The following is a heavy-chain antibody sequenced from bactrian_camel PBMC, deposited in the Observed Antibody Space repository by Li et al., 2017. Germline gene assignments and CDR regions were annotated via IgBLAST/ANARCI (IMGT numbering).Heavy chain of an antibody. V-gene: IGHV3S1*01. Sequence: GLVQLGGSLRLPCAASGATYNLCSMGWFRQAPGKGLEWVSSINSGGGTTYYASESVKGRFTIYRDNAKNTLYLQMNSLKPEDTAMYYCAKDQSPYGGSWNGVGGEYNYWGQGTQVTVS. D-gene: IGHD6*01. CDR2: INSGGGTT. J-gene: IGHJ4*01. CDR3: AKDQSPYGGSWNGVGGEYNY. CDR1: GATYNLCS.